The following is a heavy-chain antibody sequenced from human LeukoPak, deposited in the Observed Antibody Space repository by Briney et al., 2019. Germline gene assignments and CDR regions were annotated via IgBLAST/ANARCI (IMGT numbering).Heavy chain of an antibody. CDR3: ARGVTEGVDS. J-gene: IGHJ4*02. D-gene: IGHD2-21*02. Sequence: ASVKVSCKAFGYTFTSYDINWMRQAPGQGLEWMGWMSPNSGNTGYAQKFQGRVTMTRDISISTAYMDLSSLTSGDTAVYFCARGVTEGVDSWGQGTLVTVSS. V-gene: IGHV1-8*01. CDR2: MSPNSGNT. CDR1: GYTFTSYD.